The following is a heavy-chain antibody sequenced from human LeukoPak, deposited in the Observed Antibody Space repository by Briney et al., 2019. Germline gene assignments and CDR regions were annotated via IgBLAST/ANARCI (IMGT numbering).Heavy chain of an antibody. CDR2: INHSGST. D-gene: IGHD1-20*01. J-gene: IGHJ4*02. CDR3: ARAPITGTAETELGYFDY. V-gene: IGHV4-34*01. Sequence: SETLSLTCAVYGGSFSGYYWSWIRQPPGKGLEWIGEINHSGSTNYNPSLKSRVTISVDTSKNQFSLKLSSVTAADTAVYYCARAPITGTAETELGYFDYWGQGTLVTVSS. CDR1: GGSFSGYY.